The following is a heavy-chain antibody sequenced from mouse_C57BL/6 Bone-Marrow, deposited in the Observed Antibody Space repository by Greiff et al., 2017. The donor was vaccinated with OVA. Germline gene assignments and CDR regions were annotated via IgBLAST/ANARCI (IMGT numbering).Heavy chain of an antibody. CDR2: INPGSGYT. CDR1: GFTFNDYT. Sequence: QVQLQQSGAELVKPGASVKMSCTASGFTFNDYTMHWVKQRPEQGLEWIGYINPGSGYTKYAQKFKGKDTLTADKTSSTAYLQLSSLTSVDSAVYYCAGWGIYYGTRYYFDYWGQGTTLTVSS. CDR3: AGWGIYYGTRYYFDY. V-gene: IGHV1-4*01. D-gene: IGHD2-1*01. J-gene: IGHJ2*01.